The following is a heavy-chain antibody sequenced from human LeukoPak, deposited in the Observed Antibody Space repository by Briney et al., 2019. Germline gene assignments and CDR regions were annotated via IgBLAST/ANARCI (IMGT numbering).Heavy chain of an antibody. Sequence: SETLSLTCTVSGGSISSYYWSWIRQPPGEGLEWIGYIYYSGSTNYNPSLKSRVTISVDTSKNQFSLKLSSVTAADTAVYYCARPGWRGYDSDGDYFDYWGQGTLVTVSS. CDR3: ARPGWRGYDSDGDYFDY. V-gene: IGHV4-59*08. CDR1: GGSISSYY. CDR2: IYYSGST. J-gene: IGHJ4*02. D-gene: IGHD5-12*01.